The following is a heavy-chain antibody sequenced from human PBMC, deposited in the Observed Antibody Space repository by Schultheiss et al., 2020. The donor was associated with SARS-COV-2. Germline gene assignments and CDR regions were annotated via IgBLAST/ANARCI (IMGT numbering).Heavy chain of an antibody. D-gene: IGHD2-15*01. V-gene: IGHV4-34*01. Sequence: SETLSLTCAVYGGSFSGHYWNWIRQPPGKGLEWIGEITASGGTDYNPSLKSRITISVDTSQNHFSLRLNSMTAADTAVYYCARQAQTYCSDDGCGGGYFDSWGQGALVTVSS. CDR3: ARQAQTYCSDDGCGGGYFDS. CDR2: ITASGGT. J-gene: IGHJ4*02. CDR1: GGSFSGHY.